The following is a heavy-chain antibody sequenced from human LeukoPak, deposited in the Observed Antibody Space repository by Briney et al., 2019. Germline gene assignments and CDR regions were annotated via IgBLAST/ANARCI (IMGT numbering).Heavy chain of an antibody. Sequence: GGSLRLSCAASGFTFSSYGMHWVRQVPGKRLEWVAFIWYDGSHTYYADSVKGRFTISRDNSKNTLYLQMNSLRAEDTAVFYCAKDPLGYCTSASCRYLDSWGQGTLVTVPS. D-gene: IGHD2-2*01. J-gene: IGHJ5*01. CDR3: AKDPLGYCTSASCRYLDS. CDR1: GFTFSSYG. V-gene: IGHV3-30*02. CDR2: IWYDGSHT.